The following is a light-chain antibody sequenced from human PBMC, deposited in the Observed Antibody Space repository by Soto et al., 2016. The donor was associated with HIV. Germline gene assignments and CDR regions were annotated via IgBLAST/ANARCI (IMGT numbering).Light chain of an antibody. CDR2: AAS. Sequence: DIQMTQSPSSLSASVGDRVTITCRASQSISSYLNWYQQKPGKAPKLLIYAASSLQSGVPSRFSGSGSGTDFTLTINSLQPDDFATYYCQQSYSSPYTFGQGTKLEI. CDR1: QSISSY. V-gene: IGKV1-39*01. CDR3: QQSYSSPYT. J-gene: IGKJ2*01.